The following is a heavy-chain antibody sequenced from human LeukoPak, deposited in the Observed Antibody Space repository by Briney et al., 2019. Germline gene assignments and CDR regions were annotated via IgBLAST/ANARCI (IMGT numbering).Heavy chain of an antibody. CDR1: GFTFSSYE. Sequence: GGSLRLSCAASGFTFSSYEMNWVRQAPGKGLEWVSYISSSGSTIYYADSVKGRFTISRDNAKNSLYLQMNSLRAEDTAVYYCARDVPYCSSTSCYASGELDAFDIWGQGTMVTVSS. D-gene: IGHD2-2*01. CDR3: ARDVPYCSSTSCYASGELDAFDI. J-gene: IGHJ3*02. V-gene: IGHV3-48*03. CDR2: ISSSGSTI.